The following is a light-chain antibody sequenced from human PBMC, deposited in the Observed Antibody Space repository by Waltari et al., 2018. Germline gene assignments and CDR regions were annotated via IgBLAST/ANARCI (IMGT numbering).Light chain of an antibody. CDR3: QQYYSTIFT. CDR2: WAS. CDR1: QSVLYRSNSKNQ. V-gene: IGKV4-1*01. J-gene: IGKJ3*01. Sequence: DIVVTQSPASLAVSLGERATINCKSSQSVLYRSNSKNQLAWYQQKPGQPPKLLIYWASTRESGVPDRFSGSGSGTDFTLTSNSLQAEDVAVYYCQQYYSTIFTFGPGTKVDLK.